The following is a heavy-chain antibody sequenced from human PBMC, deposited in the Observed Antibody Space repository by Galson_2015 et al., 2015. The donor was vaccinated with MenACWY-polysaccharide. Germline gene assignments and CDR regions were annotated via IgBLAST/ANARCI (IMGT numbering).Heavy chain of an antibody. CDR3: AREGSRIVFHAFDA. CDR1: TVTFRGSG. D-gene: IGHD3-10*02. V-gene: IGHV3-33*01. Sequence: SLRLSCAASTVTFRGSGMHWVRQAPGKGLEWVAVIQYDAVYKQYLDSVKDRFSVSRDNSKSTLYLEMNNLRAEDTALYYCAREGSRIVFHAFDAWGQGTMVIVSS. CDR2: IQYDAVYK. J-gene: IGHJ3*01.